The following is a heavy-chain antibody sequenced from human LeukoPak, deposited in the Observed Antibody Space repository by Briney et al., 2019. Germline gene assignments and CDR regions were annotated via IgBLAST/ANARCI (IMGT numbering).Heavy chain of an antibody. D-gene: IGHD3-22*01. CDR1: GFTFSSCA. CDR2: ISGSGGST. V-gene: IGHV3-23*01. J-gene: IGHJ4*02. CDR3: AKVSIVVVIGYFDY. Sequence: TGGSLRLSCAASGFTFSSCAMSWVRQAPGKGLEWVSAISGSGGSTYYADSVKGRFTISRDNSKNTLYLQMNSLRAEDTAVYYCAKVSIVVVIGYFDYWGQGTLVTVSS.